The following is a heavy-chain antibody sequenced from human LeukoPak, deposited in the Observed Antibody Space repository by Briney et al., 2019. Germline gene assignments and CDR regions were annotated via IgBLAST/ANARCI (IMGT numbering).Heavy chain of an antibody. CDR3: ATGRNYYNAGSHWRNWFDP. CDR2: INPNTGNT. J-gene: IGHJ5*02. CDR1: EYTFTRYN. V-gene: IGHV1-8*02. Sequence: GASVKVSCKASEYTFTRYNINWVRQATGRGPEWLGWINPNTGNTGYAQKFQDRVIMTRNTSIATAYMELTGLRSEDTAVYFCATGRNYYNAGSHWRNWFDPWGQGTVVTVSS. D-gene: IGHD3-10*01.